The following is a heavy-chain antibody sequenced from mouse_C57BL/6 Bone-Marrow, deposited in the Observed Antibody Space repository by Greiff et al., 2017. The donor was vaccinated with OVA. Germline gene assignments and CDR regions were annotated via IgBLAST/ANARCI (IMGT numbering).Heavy chain of an antibody. V-gene: IGHV5-12*01. Sequence: EVMLVESGGGLVQPGGSLKLSCAASGFTFSDYYMYWVRQTPEKRLEWVAYISNGGGSTYYPATVKGRFTISRDNAKNTLYLQMSRLKSEDTAMYYCARHNYYGSSYVYAMDYWGQGTSVTVSS. CDR3: ARHNYYGSSYVYAMDY. D-gene: IGHD1-1*01. CDR2: ISNGGGST. J-gene: IGHJ4*01. CDR1: GFTFSDYY.